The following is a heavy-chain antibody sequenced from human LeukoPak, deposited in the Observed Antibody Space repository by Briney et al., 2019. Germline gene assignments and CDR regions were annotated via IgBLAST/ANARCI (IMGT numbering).Heavy chain of an antibody. CDR2: ISGSGGTT. CDR1: GFTFSSYE. Sequence: GGSLRLSCIASGFTFSSYEMSWVRQAPGKGLEWVSSISGSGGTTYYADSVKGRFTISRDNSKNTLYLQMNSLRAEDTAVYYCAKDPYRASSGLVDYWGQGTLVTVSS. J-gene: IGHJ4*02. D-gene: IGHD5-12*01. V-gene: IGHV3-23*01. CDR3: AKDPYRASSGLVDY.